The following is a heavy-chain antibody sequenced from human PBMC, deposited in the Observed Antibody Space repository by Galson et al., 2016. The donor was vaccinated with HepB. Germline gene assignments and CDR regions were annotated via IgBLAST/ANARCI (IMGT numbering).Heavy chain of an antibody. V-gene: IGHV3-23*01. CDR1: GFTFNNYG. CDR2: ISRSGDSR. CDR3: AKRHEYCPPVGCSVDY. D-gene: IGHD2/OR15-2a*01. J-gene: IGHJ4*02. Sequence: SLRLSCAASGFTFNNYGMTWVRQAPGKGLEVVSSISRSGDSRDYADSVRGRFPISGDNSNNMLFLQMDSLRPDDTAVYYCAKRHEYCPPVGCSVDYWGQGTLVSASS.